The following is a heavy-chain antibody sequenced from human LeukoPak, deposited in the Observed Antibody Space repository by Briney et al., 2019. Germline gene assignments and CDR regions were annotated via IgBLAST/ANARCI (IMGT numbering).Heavy chain of an antibody. V-gene: IGHV4-4*02. Sequence: PSGTLSLTCAVSGGSISSSNWWSWVRQPPGKGLEWIGEIYHSGSTNYNPSLKSRVTISVDKSKNQFSLKLSSVTAADTAVYFCATDNSNNWEQVSGWWFDPWGQGTLVTVSS. J-gene: IGHJ5*02. CDR3: ATDNSNNWEQVSGWWFDP. D-gene: IGHD1/OR15-1a*01. CDR2: IYHSGST. CDR1: GGSISSSNW.